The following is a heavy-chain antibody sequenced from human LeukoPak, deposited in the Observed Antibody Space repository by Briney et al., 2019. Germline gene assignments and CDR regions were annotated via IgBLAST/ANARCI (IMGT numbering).Heavy chain of an antibody. D-gene: IGHD3-22*01. V-gene: IGHV4-4*02. CDR1: GGAISSTNW. CDR2: INHSGST. CDR3: ARANYYDTSGPGWY. J-gene: IGHJ4*02. Sequence: SETLSLTCAVSGGAISSTNWWSWVRQSPEKGLEWIGEINHSGSTNYNPSLKSRVTISVDTSKNQFSLKLSSVTAADTAVYYCARANYYDTSGPGWYWGQGTLVTVSS.